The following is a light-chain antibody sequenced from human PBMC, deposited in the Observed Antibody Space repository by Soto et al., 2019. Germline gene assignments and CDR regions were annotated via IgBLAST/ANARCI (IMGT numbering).Light chain of an antibody. V-gene: IGLV2-14*01. J-gene: IGLJ1*01. CDR2: EVS. Sequence: QSALTQPASVSGSPGQSITISCTGTSSDVGGYNYVSWYQQHPGKAPKLMIYEVSNRPSGVSNRFSGSKSGNTASLTISGLQAEDEADYYRSSYTSSSHVIFGTGTKVTVL. CDR3: SSYTSSSHVI. CDR1: SSDVGGYNY.